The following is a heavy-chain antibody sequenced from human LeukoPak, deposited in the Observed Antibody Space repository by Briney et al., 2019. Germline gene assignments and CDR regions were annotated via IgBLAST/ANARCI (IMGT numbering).Heavy chain of an antibody. CDR3: AIPNYGDYDKYFQH. Sequence: GGSLRLSCAASGFSFSTYSMNWVRQAPGKGPEWVSYVSFSSTTIYYADSVKGRFTISRDNAKNSLYLQMDSLRAEDTAMYYCAIPNYGDYDKYFQHWGQGTLVTVSS. V-gene: IGHV3-48*01. CDR2: VSFSSTTI. CDR1: GFSFSTYS. J-gene: IGHJ1*01. D-gene: IGHD4-17*01.